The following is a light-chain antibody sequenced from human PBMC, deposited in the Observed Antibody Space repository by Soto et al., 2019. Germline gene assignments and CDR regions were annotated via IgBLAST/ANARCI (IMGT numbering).Light chain of an antibody. Sequence: QSVLTQPASVSGSPGQSITICCTGTSSDVGGYNYVSWYQQHPGKAPKLMIYEGSKRPSGVSNRFSGSKSGNTASLTISGLQAEVEADYYSCSYSGSSTLVFGGGTKVTVL. CDR1: SSDVGGYNY. CDR3: CSYSGSSTLV. J-gene: IGLJ2*01. CDR2: EGS. V-gene: IGLV2-23*01.